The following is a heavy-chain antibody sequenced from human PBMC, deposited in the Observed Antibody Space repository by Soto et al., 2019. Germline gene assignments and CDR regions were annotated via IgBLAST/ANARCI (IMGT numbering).Heavy chain of an antibody. CDR1: GFSLSTSGMC. Sequence: SGPTLVNPTQTLTLTCTFWGFSLSTSGMCVSWIRQPPGKALEWLALIDWDDDKYYSTSLKTRLTISKDTSKNQVVLTMTNMDPVDTATYYCARIITGTGLYYYYGMDVWGQGTTLTVSS. V-gene: IGHV2-70*01. D-gene: IGHD1-7*01. J-gene: IGHJ6*02. CDR3: ARIITGTGLYYYYGMDV. CDR2: IDWDDDK.